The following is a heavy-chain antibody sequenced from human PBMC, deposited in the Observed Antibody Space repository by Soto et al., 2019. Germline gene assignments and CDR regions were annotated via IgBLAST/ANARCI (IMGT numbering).Heavy chain of an antibody. V-gene: IGHV4-34*01. CDR3: ARSKPIHCSSTSCYTYYYYGMDV. CDR1: GGSFSGYY. D-gene: IGHD2-2*02. CDR2: INHSGST. Sequence: SETLSLTCAVYGGSFSGYYWSWIRQPPGKGLEWIGEINHSGSTNYNPSLKSRVTISVGTSKNQFSLKLSSVTAADTAVYYCARSKPIHCSSTSCYTYYYYGMDVWGQGTTVTVSS. J-gene: IGHJ6*02.